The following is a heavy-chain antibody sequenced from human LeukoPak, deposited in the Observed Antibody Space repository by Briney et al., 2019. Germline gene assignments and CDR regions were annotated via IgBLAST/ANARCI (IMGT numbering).Heavy chain of an antibody. D-gene: IGHD5-24*01. CDR2: IYYSGST. Sequence: SETLSLTCTVSGGSISSGDYYWSWIRQPPGKGLEWIGYIYYSGSTYYNPSPKSRVTISVDTSKNQFSLKLSSVTAADTAVYYCARDQGRDGYSYYYYGMDVWGQGTTVTVSS. CDR3: ARDQGRDGYSYYYYGMDV. J-gene: IGHJ6*02. CDR1: GGSISSGDYY. V-gene: IGHV4-30-4*01.